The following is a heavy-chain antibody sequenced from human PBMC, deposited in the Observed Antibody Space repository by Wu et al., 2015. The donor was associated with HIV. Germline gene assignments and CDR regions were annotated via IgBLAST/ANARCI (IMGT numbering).Heavy chain of an antibody. CDR2: IIPIVGTP. J-gene: IGHJ3*02. Sequence: QVHLVQSGAEVMSPGASVKVSCKTSGYTFSTYGISWVRQAPGQGLEWMGGIIPIVGTPRYAQRFHGRVTISTDEDTSTAYMEVSNLKYEDSAVYYCATHPGWTGVLDAFDMWGQGTLVTVSS. V-gene: IGHV1-69*05. CDR3: ATHPGWTGVLDAFDM. CDR1: GYTFSTYG. D-gene: IGHD3/OR15-3a*01.